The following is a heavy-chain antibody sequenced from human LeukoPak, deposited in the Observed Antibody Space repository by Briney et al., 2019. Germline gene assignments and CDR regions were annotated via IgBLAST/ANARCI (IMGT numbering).Heavy chain of an antibody. CDR2: IIPMFGTA. CDR3: ATSPSYYDILTGYYTAF. V-gene: IGHV1-69*06. CDR1: GGTFSSYG. J-gene: IGHJ4*02. Sequence: SVKVSCKASGGTFSSYGINWVRQAPGQGLEWMGGIIPMFGTANYAQKFQGRVTITADKSTSTAYMDLSSLKSEDTAVYYCATSPSYYDILTGYYTAFWGQGTLVTVSS. D-gene: IGHD3-9*01.